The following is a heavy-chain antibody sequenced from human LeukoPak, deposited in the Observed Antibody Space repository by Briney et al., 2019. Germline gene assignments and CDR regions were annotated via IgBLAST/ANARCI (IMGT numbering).Heavy chain of an antibody. CDR1: GFTVSSSY. D-gene: IGHD6-13*01. J-gene: IGHJ3*02. CDR2: IYPGGST. V-gene: IGHV3-53*04. Sequence: GGSLRLSCAASGFTVSSSYVSWVRQAPGKGLEWVSVIYPGGSTYYADSVKGRFTISRHNSENTLDLQMNSLRVEDTAVYYCARGPWAAAGGSIDGLDIWGQGTMVTVSS. CDR3: ARGPWAAAGGSIDGLDI.